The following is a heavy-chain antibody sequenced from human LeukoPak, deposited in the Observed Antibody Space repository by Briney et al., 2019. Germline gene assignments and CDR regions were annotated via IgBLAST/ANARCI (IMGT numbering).Heavy chain of an antibody. D-gene: IGHD1-26*01. J-gene: IGHJ4*02. V-gene: IGHV3-23*01. CDR2: ISGSGAST. CDR3: AKDLSGTLTY. CDR1: GFTFSSYG. Sequence: GGTLRLSCAASGFTFSSYGTSWVRQAPGKGLEWVSAISGSGASTYYADSVKGRFTISRDNSKNTLYLQMNSLRAEDTAVYYCAKDLSGTLTYWGQGTLVTVSS.